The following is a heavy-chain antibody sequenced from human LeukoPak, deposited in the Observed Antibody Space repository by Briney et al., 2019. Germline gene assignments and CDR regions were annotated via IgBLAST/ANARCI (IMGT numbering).Heavy chain of an antibody. J-gene: IGHJ4*02. V-gene: IGHV3-23*01. CDR3: AKDQVWIVVGSFDY. D-gene: IGHD3-22*01. CDR1: GFTFSSYA. Sequence: GGSLRLSCAATGFTFSSYAMSWVRQAPGKGLEWVSGISGSGGSTYYADSVKGRFTISRDNSKNTLYLQMTSLRAEDTAVYYCAKDQVWIVVGSFDYWGQGTLVTVSS. CDR2: ISGSGGST.